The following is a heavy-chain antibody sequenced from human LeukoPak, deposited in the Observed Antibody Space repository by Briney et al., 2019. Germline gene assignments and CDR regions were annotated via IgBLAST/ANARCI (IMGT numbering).Heavy chain of an antibody. J-gene: IGHJ4*02. D-gene: IGHD5-18*01. Sequence: GGSLRLSCAASGFTFSSYWMSWVRQAPGKGLEWVANIKKDGSEKYYVDSVKGRFTISRDSAKTSLYLQMISLRAEDTAVYYCARHLSGVTGYTYGRGIDYWGQGTLVTVSS. CDR3: ARHLSGVTGYTYGRGIDY. V-gene: IGHV3-7*01. CDR1: GFTFSSYW. CDR2: IKKDGSEK.